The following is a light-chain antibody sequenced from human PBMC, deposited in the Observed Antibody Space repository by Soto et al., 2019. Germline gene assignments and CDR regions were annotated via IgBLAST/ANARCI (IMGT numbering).Light chain of an antibody. CDR3: ATWDDSLDDPVV. CDR1: SANIGEKT. Sequence: QSVLTQPPSASGTPGQRVTISCSGGSANIGEKTVSWYQQFPGTAPTLLIYDDNQRPSGVPDRFSGSKSGTSLSLAISGLRSEDEATYYCATWDDSLDDPVVFGGGTKLTVL. CDR2: DDN. V-gene: IGLV1-44*01. J-gene: IGLJ2*01.